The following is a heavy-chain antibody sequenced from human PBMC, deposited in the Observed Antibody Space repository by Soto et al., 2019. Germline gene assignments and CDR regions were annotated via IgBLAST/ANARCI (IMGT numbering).Heavy chain of an antibody. V-gene: IGHV2-5*02. Sequence: QITLKESGPTLVKPAQTLTLTCTFSGFSLSTSGVAVGWLRQPPGKAPEWLALVYWDDDKRYSPSLKSRLTITKDTSKNQVVRTMTNMEPVDTATYYCAHRPITFMASWFDPWGQGIPVTVSS. CDR1: GFSLSTSGVA. D-gene: IGHD3-16*01. CDR3: AHRPITFMASWFDP. J-gene: IGHJ5*02. CDR2: VYWDDDK.